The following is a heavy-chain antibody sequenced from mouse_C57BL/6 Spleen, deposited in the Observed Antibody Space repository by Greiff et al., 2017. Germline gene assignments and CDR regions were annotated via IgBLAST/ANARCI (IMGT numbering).Heavy chain of an antibody. J-gene: IGHJ2*01. CDR1: GFSLTSYG. Sequence: VQLQQSGPGLVQPSQSLSITCTVSGFSLTSYGVHWVRQSPGTGLEWLGVIWSGGSTDYNAAFISRLSISKDNSKSQVFFKMNSLQADDTAIYYCARNRATTDFDYGGQGTTLTVSS. CDR2: IWSGGST. CDR3: ARNRATTDFDY. V-gene: IGHV2-2*01. D-gene: IGHD1-1*01.